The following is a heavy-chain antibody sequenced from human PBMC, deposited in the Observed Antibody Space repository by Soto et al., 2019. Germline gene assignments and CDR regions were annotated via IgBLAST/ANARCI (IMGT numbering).Heavy chain of an antibody. CDR2: IKQDGSEK. CDR1: GFTFSSYW. V-gene: IGHV3-7*05. CDR3: ARGFMADFDY. J-gene: IGHJ4*02. Sequence: EVQLVESGGGLVQPGGSLRLSCAASGFTFSSYWMIWVRPAPGKGLEWVANIKQDGSEKYYVDSVKVRFTISRDNAKNSLYLQMNSLRAEDTAVYYCARGFMADFDYWGQGTLVTVSS.